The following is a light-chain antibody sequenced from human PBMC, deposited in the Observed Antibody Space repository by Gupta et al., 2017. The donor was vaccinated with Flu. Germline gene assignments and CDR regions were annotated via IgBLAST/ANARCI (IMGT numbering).Light chain of an antibody. Sequence: SITISCTGTSSDVGTYNLVSWYHQHPGKAPKLMIYEVDKRPAGVSNRFSGSKSGNTASLTISGLQAEDEANYYCCSYAGSNTGIFGGGTKLTVL. V-gene: IGLV2-23*02. CDR2: EVD. CDR3: CSYAGSNTGI. J-gene: IGLJ2*01. CDR1: SSDVGTYNL.